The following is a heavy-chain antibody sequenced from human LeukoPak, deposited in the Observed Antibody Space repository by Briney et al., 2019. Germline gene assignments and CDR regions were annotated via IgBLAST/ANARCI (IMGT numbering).Heavy chain of an antibody. D-gene: IGHD3-10*01. V-gene: IGHV1-18*01. CDR1: VYTFTSYG. CDR3: ARLRLTMVRGVIDY. Sequence: ASVKVSCKGSVYTFTSYGISWVRQAPGQGLEWMGWISAYNGNTNYAQKLQGRVTMTTDTSTSTAYMELRSLRSDDTAVYYCARLRLTMVRGVIDYWGQGTLVTVSS. CDR2: ISAYNGNT. J-gene: IGHJ4*02.